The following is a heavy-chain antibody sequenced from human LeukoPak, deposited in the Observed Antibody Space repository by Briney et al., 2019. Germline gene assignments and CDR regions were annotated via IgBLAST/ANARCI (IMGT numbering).Heavy chain of an antibody. J-gene: IGHJ6*03. D-gene: IGHD3-10*01. CDR2: IYSGGST. Sequence: GGSLRLSCAASGFTVSSNYMSWVRQAPGKGLEWVSVIYSGGSTYYADSVKGRFTISRDNSKNTLYLQMNSLRAEDTAVYYCARSRGVRGYYYYYYMDVWGKGTTVTISS. CDR1: GFTVSSNY. CDR3: ARSRGVRGYYYYYYMDV. V-gene: IGHV3-53*01.